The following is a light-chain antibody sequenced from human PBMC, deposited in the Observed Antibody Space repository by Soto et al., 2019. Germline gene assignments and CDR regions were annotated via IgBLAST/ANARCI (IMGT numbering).Light chain of an antibody. V-gene: IGLV1-44*01. J-gene: IGLJ3*02. CDR3: AACDDSLNDV. CDR1: SSNIGSNT. CDR2: SNN. Sequence: QPVLTQPPSASGTPGQRVTISCSGSSSNIGSNTVNWYQQLPGTAPKLLIYSNNQRPSGVPDRFSGSKSGTSASLAISGLQSEDEADYYCAACDDSLNDVFGGGTKLTVL.